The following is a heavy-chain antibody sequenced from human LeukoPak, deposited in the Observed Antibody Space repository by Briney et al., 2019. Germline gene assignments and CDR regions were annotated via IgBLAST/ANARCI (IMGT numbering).Heavy chain of an antibody. CDR2: ISYDGTNK. CDR3: ARGVWSSSGYYMDV. Sequence: PGRSLRLSCAASRFSFTGYGVHWVRQAPGKGLEWVSVISYDGTNKYYAVSVKRRFTIYRDNSKNTLYLQMNSVRAEDTAVYYCARGVWSSSGYYMDVWGKGTTVTVSS. J-gene: IGHJ6*03. D-gene: IGHD6-6*01. CDR1: RFSFTGYG. V-gene: IGHV3-33*01.